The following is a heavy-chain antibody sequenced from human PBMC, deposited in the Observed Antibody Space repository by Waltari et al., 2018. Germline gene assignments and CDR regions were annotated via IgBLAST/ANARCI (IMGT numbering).Heavy chain of an antibody. CDR2: IKEDGSQK. CDR3: ARPSGNGWFSF. J-gene: IGHJ5*01. Sequence: EVQLVESGGGLVQPGGSLRLSRAGAGFPFSRSWISWVRQAPGKGLEWVANIKEDGSQKYYVASVEGRFTISRDNAENAAYLQMSSLRAEDTAVYYCARPSGNGWFSFWGQGTLVTVSS. D-gene: IGHD6-25*01. CDR1: GFPFSRSW. V-gene: IGHV3-7*01.